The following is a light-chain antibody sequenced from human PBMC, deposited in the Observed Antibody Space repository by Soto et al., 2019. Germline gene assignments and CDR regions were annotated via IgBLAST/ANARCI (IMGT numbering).Light chain of an antibody. CDR1: KLGDKY. J-gene: IGLJ2*01. CDR2: QDS. Sequence: SYELTQPPSVSVSPGQTASITCWGDKLGDKYACWYQQKPGQSPVLVIYQDSKRPSGIPERFSGSNSGNTATLTISGTQAMDEADYYCQAWDSSTVVFGGGTQLTVL. V-gene: IGLV3-1*01. CDR3: QAWDSSTVV.